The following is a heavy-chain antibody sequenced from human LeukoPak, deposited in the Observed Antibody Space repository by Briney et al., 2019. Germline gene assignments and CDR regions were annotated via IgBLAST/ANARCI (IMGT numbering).Heavy chain of an antibody. D-gene: IGHD2-2*01. V-gene: IGHV3-21*01. J-gene: IGHJ4*02. CDR1: GFTFSSYS. CDR2: ISSSSSYI. CDR3: AGARYCSSTSCHDFDY. Sequence: GGSLRLSCAASGFTFSSYSMNWVRQAPGKGLEWVSSISSSSSYIYYADSVKGRFTISRDNAKNSLYLQMNSLRAEDTAVYYCAGARYCSSTSCHDFDYWGQGTLVTVAS.